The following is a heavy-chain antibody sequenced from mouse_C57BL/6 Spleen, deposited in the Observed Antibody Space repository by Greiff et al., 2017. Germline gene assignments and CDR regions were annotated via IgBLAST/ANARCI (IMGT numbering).Heavy chain of an antibody. J-gene: IGHJ3*01. D-gene: IGHD2-4*01. CDR1: GFTFSDYG. CDR3: ARGRDDYPFAY. V-gene: IGHV5-17*01. CDR2: ISSGSSTI. Sequence: DVQLVESGGGLVKPGGSLKLSCAASGFTFSDYGMHWVRQAPEKGLEWVAYISSGSSTIYYADTVKGRFTISRDNAKNTLFLQMTSLRSEDTAMYYCARGRDDYPFAYWGQGTLVTVSA.